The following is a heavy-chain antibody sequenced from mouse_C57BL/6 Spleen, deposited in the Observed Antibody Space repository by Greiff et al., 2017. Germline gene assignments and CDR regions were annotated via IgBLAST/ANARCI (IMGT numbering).Heavy chain of an antibody. Sequence: VHVKQSGAELVRPGASVKLSCTASGFNIKDDYMHWVKQRPEQGLEWIGWIDPENGDTEYASKFQGKATITADTSSNTAYLQLSSLTSEDTAVYYCTTNGYYYFDYWGQGTTLTVSS. V-gene: IGHV14-4*01. CDR1: GFNIKDDY. J-gene: IGHJ2*01. CDR2: IDPENGDT. CDR3: TTNGYYYFDY. D-gene: IGHD2-3*01.